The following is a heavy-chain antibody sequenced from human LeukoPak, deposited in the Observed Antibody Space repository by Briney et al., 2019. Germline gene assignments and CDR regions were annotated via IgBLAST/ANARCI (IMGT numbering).Heavy chain of an antibody. D-gene: IGHD6-13*01. CDR3: AREGIAAAGNYYFDY. J-gene: IGHJ4*02. CDR2: IWYDGSNK. CDR1: GFTFSSYG. Sequence: GGSLRLSCAASGFTFSSYGMHWVRHAPGKGLEWVAVIWYDGSNKYYADSVKGRFTISRDNSKNTLYLQMNSLRAEDTAVYYCAREGIAAAGNYYFDYWGQGTLVTVSS. V-gene: IGHV3-33*01.